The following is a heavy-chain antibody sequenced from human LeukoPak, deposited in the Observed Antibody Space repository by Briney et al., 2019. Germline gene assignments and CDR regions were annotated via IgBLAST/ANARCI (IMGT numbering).Heavy chain of an antibody. Sequence: GGSLRLSCAASGFTFSSYGMHWVRQAPGKGLEWVAVIWYDGSNKYYADSVKGRFTISRDKSKNTLYLQMNSLRAEDTAVYYCAREDVANWSKLFDYWGQGTLVTVSS. D-gene: IGHD7-27*01. CDR1: GFTFSSYG. CDR2: IWYDGSNK. CDR3: AREDVANWSKLFDY. V-gene: IGHV3-33*01. J-gene: IGHJ4*02.